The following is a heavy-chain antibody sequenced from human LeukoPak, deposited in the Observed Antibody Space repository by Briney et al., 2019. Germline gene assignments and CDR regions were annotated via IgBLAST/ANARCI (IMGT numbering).Heavy chain of an antibody. V-gene: IGHV3-15*01. CDR2: IKSKTDGGTT. J-gene: IGHJ4*02. CDR1: GFTFSNAW. D-gene: IGHD4-23*01. CDR3: ARRAGGYSHPYDY. Sequence: PGGSLKLSCAASGFTFSNAWMSWVRQAPGKGLEWVGRIKSKTDGGTTDYAAPVKGRFTISRDDSKNTLYVQMNSLKTEDTAVYYCARRAGGYSHPYDYWGQGILVTVSS.